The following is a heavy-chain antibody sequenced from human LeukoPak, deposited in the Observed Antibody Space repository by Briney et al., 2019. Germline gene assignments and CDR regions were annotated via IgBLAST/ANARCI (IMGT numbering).Heavy chain of an antibody. Sequence: GGSLRLSCAASGFTFNSYAMAWVRQAPGKGLEWVSSIASGGSPSYADSLEGRLTMSSDNAKNTLYLQMDNLRAEDTAIYYCARQLGYCSAGTCYFDSWGQGTQVAVSS. CDR1: GFTFNSYA. J-gene: IGHJ4*02. CDR3: ARQLGYCSAGTCYFDS. V-gene: IGHV3-23*01. CDR2: IASGGSP. D-gene: IGHD2-15*01.